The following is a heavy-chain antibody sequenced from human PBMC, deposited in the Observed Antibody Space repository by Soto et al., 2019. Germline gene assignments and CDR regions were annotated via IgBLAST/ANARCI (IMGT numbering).Heavy chain of an antibody. V-gene: IGHV1-18*01. J-gene: IGHJ4*02. D-gene: IGHD2-15*01. CDR2: ISAYNGNT. Sequence: QVQLVQSGAEVKKPGASVKVSCKASGYTFTSYGISWVRQAPGQGLEWMGWISAYNGNTNYAQKLQGRVIMTTDTSTSTAYMELRSLRSDDTAVYYCARDYLEDVVVIWAHPKLYWGQGTLVTVSS. CDR3: ARDYLEDVVVIWAHPKLY. CDR1: GYTFTSYG.